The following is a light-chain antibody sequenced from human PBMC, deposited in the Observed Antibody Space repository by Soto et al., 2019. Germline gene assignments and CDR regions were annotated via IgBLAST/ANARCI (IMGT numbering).Light chain of an antibody. V-gene: IGLV2-23*02. CDR3: CSYAGSSTDV. CDR2: EVS. Sequence: QSALTQPASVSGSPGQSITISCTGTSSDVGSYNLVSWYQQHPGKAPKLMIYEVSKRPSGVSNRFSGSKSGNTASLTISGLQAEDEADYSCCSYAGSSTDVFGTGTKVTVL. J-gene: IGLJ1*01. CDR1: SSDVGSYNL.